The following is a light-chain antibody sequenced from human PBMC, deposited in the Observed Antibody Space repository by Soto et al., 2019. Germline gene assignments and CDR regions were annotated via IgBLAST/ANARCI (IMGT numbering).Light chain of an antibody. CDR1: QSVLYSSNNKNY. V-gene: IGKV4-1*01. Sequence: DIVMTQSPDSLAVSLGERANINCKSSQSVLYSSNNKNYLAWYQQKPGQPPKLLIYWASTRESGVPDRFSGSGSGTDFTLTISSLQAEDVAVYYCQQYYSTLHTFGQGTKLEIK. J-gene: IGKJ2*01. CDR3: QQYYSTLHT. CDR2: WAS.